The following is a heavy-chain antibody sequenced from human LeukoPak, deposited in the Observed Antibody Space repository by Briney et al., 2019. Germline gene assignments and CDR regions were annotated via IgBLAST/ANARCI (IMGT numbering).Heavy chain of an antibody. CDR2: INHSGST. V-gene: IGHV4-34*01. CDR3: ARDRGYCSGGSCPQGNFDY. Sequence: SETLSLTCAVYGGSFSGYYWSWIRQPPGKGLEWIGEINHSGSTNYNPSLKSRVTISVDTSKNQFSLKLSSVTAADTAVYYCARDRGYCSGGSCPQGNFDYWGQGTLVTVSS. J-gene: IGHJ4*02. CDR1: GGSFSGYY. D-gene: IGHD2-15*01.